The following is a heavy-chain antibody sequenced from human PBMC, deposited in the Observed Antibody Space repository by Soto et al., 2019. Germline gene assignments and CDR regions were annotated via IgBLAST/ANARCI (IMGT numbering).Heavy chain of an antibody. J-gene: IGHJ6*02. D-gene: IGHD1-1*01. CDR1: GYSFSSFW. CDR2: IDPDDSET. Sequence: ELLLVQSGAVVKKPGESLKISCKASGYSFSSFWIGWVRQMPGKGLEWMGIIDPDDSETKYGTSFHGQVTISVDKSITTTDLHLTNLKASDTAMYYCARTTGTYGMDVWGQGTLVTVSS. V-gene: IGHV5-51*01. CDR3: ARTTGTYGMDV.